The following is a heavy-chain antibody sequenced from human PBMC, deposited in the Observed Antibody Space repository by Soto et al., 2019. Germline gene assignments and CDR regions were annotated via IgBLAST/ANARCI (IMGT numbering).Heavy chain of an antibody. CDR1: GFMFSGYG. CDR2: VSHDGVDN. D-gene: IGHD2-15*01. J-gene: IGHJ5*02. V-gene: IGHV3-30*18. Sequence: QVQLVESGGGVVQPGGSLRLSCAASGFMFSGYGMHWIRQAPGKGLEWVAVVSHDGVDNYYGDSVMGRCTVSRYDSKNTLFLQIDRVTADDSGVYYCAKLIGGVKASGGTGNWIDPWGQGPLVTVSS. CDR3: AKLIGGVKASGGTGNWIDP.